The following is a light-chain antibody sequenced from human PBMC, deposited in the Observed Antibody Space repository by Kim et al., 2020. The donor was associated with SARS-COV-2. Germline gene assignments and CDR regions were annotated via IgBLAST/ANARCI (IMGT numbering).Light chain of an antibody. CDR1: QRISNF. J-gene: IGKJ4*01. V-gene: IGKV1-39*01. CDR3: QQYYYSPLT. Sequence: DTQMTQSPSSLSASVGDRVTITCRASQRISNFLSWYQQKSGRAPKLLIYAASSLQSGVPSRFRGSGSGTDFTLTISSLQPEDFATYYCQQYYYSPLTFGGGTKVDIK. CDR2: AAS.